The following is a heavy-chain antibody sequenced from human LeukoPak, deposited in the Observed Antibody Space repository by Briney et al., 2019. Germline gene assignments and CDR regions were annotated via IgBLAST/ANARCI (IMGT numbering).Heavy chain of an antibody. CDR2: IRGSSTTI. Sequence: GGSLRLSCAASGFTFSTSSMNWVRQAPGKGREGISYIRGSSTTIYYADSVKGRFTISRDNAKNSLYLQMDSLRAEDTAVYFCARDSRSHCGTAACYGPYFGYWGQGTLVTVSS. D-gene: IGHD2-2*01. J-gene: IGHJ4*02. CDR3: ARDSRSHCGTAACYGPYFGY. V-gene: IGHV3-48*01. CDR1: GFTFSTSS.